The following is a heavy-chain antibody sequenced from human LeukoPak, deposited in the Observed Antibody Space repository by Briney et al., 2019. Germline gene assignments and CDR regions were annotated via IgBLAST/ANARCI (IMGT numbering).Heavy chain of an antibody. CDR1: GASISSHY. Sequence: KPSETLSLTCSVSGASISSHYWSWIRQPPGKGLEWIGYIHYSGSTTSNPSLKSRVTISLDTPKNRFSLTLTSVTAADTAVYYCARVDTAMVPFDYWGQGPLVTVSS. J-gene: IGHJ4*02. CDR2: IHYSGST. CDR3: ARVDTAMVPFDY. D-gene: IGHD5-18*01. V-gene: IGHV4-59*08.